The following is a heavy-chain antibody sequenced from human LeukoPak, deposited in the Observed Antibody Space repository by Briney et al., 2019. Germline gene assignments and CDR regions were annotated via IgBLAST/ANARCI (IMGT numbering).Heavy chain of an antibody. CDR2: FDPEDGET. CDR3: ATGGRATAGPDAFDI. D-gene: IGHD6-13*01. J-gene: IGHJ3*02. CDR1: GYTLTELS. Sequence: GASVKVSCKVSGYTLTELSMHWVRQAPGKGLEWRGGFDPEDGETIYAQKFQGRVTMTEDTSTDTAYMELSSLRSEDTAVYYCATGGRATAGPDAFDIWGQGTMVTVSS. V-gene: IGHV1-24*01.